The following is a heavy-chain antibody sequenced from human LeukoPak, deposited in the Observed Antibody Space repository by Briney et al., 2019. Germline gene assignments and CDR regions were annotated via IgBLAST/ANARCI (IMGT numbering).Heavy chain of an antibody. Sequence: GGSLRLSCAASGFTFSNAWMSWVRQAPGKGLEWVAFIRYDGSNKYYADSVKGRFTISRDNSKNTLYLQMNSLRAEDTAVYYCAKVATYGSGSYYNVYWFDPWGQGTLVTVSS. CDR3: AKVATYGSGSYYNVYWFDP. CDR1: GFTFSNAW. V-gene: IGHV3-30*02. D-gene: IGHD3-10*01. CDR2: IRYDGSNK. J-gene: IGHJ5*02.